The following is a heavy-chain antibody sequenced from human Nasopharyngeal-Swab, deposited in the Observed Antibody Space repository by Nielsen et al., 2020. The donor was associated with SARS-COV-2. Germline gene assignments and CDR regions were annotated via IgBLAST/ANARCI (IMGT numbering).Heavy chain of an antibody. J-gene: IGHJ6*02. V-gene: IGHV3-74*01. D-gene: IGHD3-10*01. CDR3: AKDMEWFGELSSYYGMDV. Sequence: GGSLRLSCAVSGFTFSSYWMHWVRQAPLKGLVWVSRINSDGSSTSYADSVKGRFTISRENAKNTLYLQMNSLRAEETAVYYWAKDMEWFGELSSYYGMDVWGQGTTVTVSS. CDR1: GFTFSSYW. CDR2: INSDGSST.